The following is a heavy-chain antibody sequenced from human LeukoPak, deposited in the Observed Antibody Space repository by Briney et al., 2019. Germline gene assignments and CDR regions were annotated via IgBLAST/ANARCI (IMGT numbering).Heavy chain of an antibody. CDR2: INPNSGGT. J-gene: IGHJ5*02. Sequence: ASVRVSCKASGYTFTGYYTHWVRQAPGQGLEWMGWINPNSGGTNYAQKFQGRVTMTRDTSISTAYMELSRLRSDDTAVYYCAKVTYYYDSSGLEGDWFDPWGQGTLVTVSS. D-gene: IGHD3-22*01. V-gene: IGHV1-2*02. CDR3: AKVTYYYDSSGLEGDWFDP. CDR1: GYTFTGYY.